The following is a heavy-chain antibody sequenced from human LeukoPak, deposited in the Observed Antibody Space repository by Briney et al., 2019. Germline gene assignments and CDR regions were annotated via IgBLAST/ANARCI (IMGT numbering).Heavy chain of an antibody. CDR2: ISYDGSNK. CDR3: AGEGQVGATTHY. J-gene: IGHJ4*02. CDR1: GFTFSSYG. D-gene: IGHD1-26*01. V-gene: IGHV3-30*03. Sequence: GGSLRLSCAASGFTFSSYGMHWVRQAPGKGLEWVAVISYDGSNKYYAGSVKGRFTISRDNSKNTLYLQMNSLRAEDTAVYYCAGEGQVGATTHYWGQGTLVTVSS.